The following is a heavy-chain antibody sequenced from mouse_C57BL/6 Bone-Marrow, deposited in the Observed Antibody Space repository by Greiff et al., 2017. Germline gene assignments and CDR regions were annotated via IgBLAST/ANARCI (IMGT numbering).Heavy chain of an antibody. CDR3: ARKVDGDPRDMDD. CDR2: INPNNGGT. Sequence: VQLQQSGPELVKPGASVKIPCKASGYTFTDYNMDWVKQSHGKSLEWIGDINPNNGGTSYNQKFKGKATLTVDKSSSTAYMELRSLTSEDTAVYYCARKVDGDPRDMDDWGKGTTVTVSS. V-gene: IGHV1-18*01. CDR1: GYTFTDYN. J-gene: IGHJ4*01. D-gene: IGHD2-13*01.